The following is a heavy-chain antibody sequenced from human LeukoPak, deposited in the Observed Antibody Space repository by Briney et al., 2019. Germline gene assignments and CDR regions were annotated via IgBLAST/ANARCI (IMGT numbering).Heavy chain of an antibody. Sequence: GGSRRLSCLGSGFGFSNYWMAWLRQAPGEGLEWVANIKEDGSVIYYADSVKGRFTISRDNAKNSVYLQMNSLRVEDTALYYCATGRWFGEFAGSAFEDWGQGTLVTVSS. V-gene: IGHV3-7*01. CDR2: IKEDGSVI. J-gene: IGHJ4*02. D-gene: IGHD3-10*01. CDR3: ATGRWFGEFAGSAFED. CDR1: GFGFSNYW.